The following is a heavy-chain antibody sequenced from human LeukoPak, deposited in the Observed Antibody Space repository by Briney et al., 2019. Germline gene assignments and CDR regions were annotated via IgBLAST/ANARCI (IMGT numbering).Heavy chain of an antibody. V-gene: IGHV4-59*08. D-gene: IGHD3-10*01. CDR2: IYYSGST. J-gene: IGHJ4*02. CDR3: ARHDYYGSGNKKGSFPSYFDY. CDR1: GGSISSYY. Sequence: SETLSLTCTVSGGSISSYYWSWIRQPPGKGLEWIGYIYYSGSTNYNPSLKSRVTISVDTSKNQFSLKLSSVTAADTAVYYCARHDYYGSGNKKGSFPSYFDYWGQGTLVTVSS.